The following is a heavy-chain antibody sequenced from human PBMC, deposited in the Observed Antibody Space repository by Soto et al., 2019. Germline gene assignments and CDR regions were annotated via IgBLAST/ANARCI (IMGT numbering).Heavy chain of an antibody. J-gene: IGHJ4*02. D-gene: IGHD2-2*01. CDR1: GGSISISSYY. CDR2: IYYSGST. CDR3: ARHRFKYCSSTSCSLFDY. Sequence: SEPLSLTCTVSGGSISISSYYWGWIRQPPGKGLEWIGSIYYSGSTYYNPSLKSRVTISVDTSKNQFSLKLSSVTAADTAVYYCARHRFKYCSSTSCSLFDYWGQGTLVTVS. V-gene: IGHV4-39*01.